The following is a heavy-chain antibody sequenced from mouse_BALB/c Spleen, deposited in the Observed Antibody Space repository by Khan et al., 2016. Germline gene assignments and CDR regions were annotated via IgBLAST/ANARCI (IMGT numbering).Heavy chain of an antibody. CDR1: GFNIKDTY. V-gene: IGHV14-3*02. Sequence: VQLMESGAELVKPGASVKLSCTAAGFNIKDTYMHWVKQRPEQGLEWLGRIDPANGNTKYDPKFQGKATIPADTSSITAYLQLSSLTSEDTAVYYSTSTNYGTEDEGYTMDYWGQGAPGT. D-gene: IGHD2-1*01. J-gene: IGHJ4*01. CDR2: IDPANGNT. CDR3: TSTNYGTEDEGYTMDY.